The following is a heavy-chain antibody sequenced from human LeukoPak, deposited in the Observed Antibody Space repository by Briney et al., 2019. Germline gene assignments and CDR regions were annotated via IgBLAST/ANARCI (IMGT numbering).Heavy chain of an antibody. CDR2: IIPIFGTA. D-gene: IGHD2-15*01. V-gene: IGHV1-69*13. Sequence: ASVKVSCKASGGTFSSYAISWVRQAPGQGLEWMGGIIPIFGTANYAQKFQGRVTITADESTSTAYMELSSLRSEDTAVYYCARALKEMTRKRCRGGSCWEVLNWGQGTLVTVSS. CDR1: GGTFSSYA. J-gene: IGHJ4*02. CDR3: ARALKEMTRKRCRGGSCWEVLN.